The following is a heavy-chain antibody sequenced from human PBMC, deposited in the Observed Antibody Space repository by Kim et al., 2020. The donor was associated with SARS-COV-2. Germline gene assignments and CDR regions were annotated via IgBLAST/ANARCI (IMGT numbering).Heavy chain of an antibody. Sequence: YYADSVKGRFTISRDNSKNTLYLQMNSLRAEDTAVYYCATPLTGYGNRDYWGQGTLVTVSS. V-gene: IGHV3-23*01. J-gene: IGHJ4*02. D-gene: IGHD7-27*01. CDR3: ATPLTGYGNRDY.